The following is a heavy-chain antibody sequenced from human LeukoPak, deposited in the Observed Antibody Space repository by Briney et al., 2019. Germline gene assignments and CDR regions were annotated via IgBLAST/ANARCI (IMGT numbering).Heavy chain of an antibody. CDR1: GGSISSGGYY. D-gene: IGHD3-10*01. Sequence: SETLSLTCTVSGGSISSGGYYWSWICQHRGKGLVWIGYIYYSGSTYYNPSLKSRVTISVDTSKTQFSLKLSSVTAADTAVYYCARSLNYYGSGSNWFDPWGQGTLVTVSS. V-gene: IGHV4-31*03. CDR2: IYYSGST. J-gene: IGHJ5*02. CDR3: ARSLNYYGSGSNWFDP.